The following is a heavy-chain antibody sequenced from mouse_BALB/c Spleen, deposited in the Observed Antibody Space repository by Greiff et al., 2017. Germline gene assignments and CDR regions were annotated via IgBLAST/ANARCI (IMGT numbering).Heavy chain of an antibody. Sequence: EVKVEESGGGLVQPGGSLRLSCAPSGFTFTDYYMSWVRQPPGKALEWLGFIRNKANGYTTEYSASVKGRFTISRDNSQSILYLQMNTLRAEDSATYYCSGSSYYFDYWGQGTTLTVSS. CDR2: IRNKANGYTT. CDR1: GFTFTDYY. D-gene: IGHD1-1*01. J-gene: IGHJ2*01. CDR3: SGSSYYFDY. V-gene: IGHV7-3*02.